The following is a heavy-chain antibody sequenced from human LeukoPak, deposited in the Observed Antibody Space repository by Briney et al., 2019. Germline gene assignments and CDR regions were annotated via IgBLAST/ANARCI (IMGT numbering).Heavy chain of an antibody. CDR1: GYTFTSYD. CDR3: ARGRRYSSGWYKVGY. D-gene: IGHD6-19*01. Sequence: ASVKVSCKASGYTFTSYDINWVRQATGQGLEWMGWMNPNSGDTGYAQKFQGRVTMTRNTSISTAYMELSSLRSEDTAVYYCARGRRYSSGWYKVGYWGQGTLVTVSS. V-gene: IGHV1-8*01. CDR2: MNPNSGDT. J-gene: IGHJ4*02.